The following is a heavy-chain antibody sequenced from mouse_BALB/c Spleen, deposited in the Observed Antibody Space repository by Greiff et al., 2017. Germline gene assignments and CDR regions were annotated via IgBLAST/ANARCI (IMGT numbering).Heavy chain of an antibody. CDR3: AREGITNYAMDY. J-gene: IGHJ4*01. CDR1: GYAFSSSW. V-gene: IGHV1-82*01. D-gene: IGHD1-2*01. Sequence: QVQLQQSGPELVKPGASVKISCKASGYAFSSSWMNWVKQRPGQGLEWIGRIYPGDGDTNYNGKFKGKATLTADKSSSTAYMQLSSLTSVDSAVYFCAREGITNYAMDYWGQGTSVTVSS. CDR2: IYPGDGDT.